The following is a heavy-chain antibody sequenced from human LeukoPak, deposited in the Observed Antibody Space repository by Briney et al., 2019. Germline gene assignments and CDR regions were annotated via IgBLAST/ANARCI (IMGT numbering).Heavy chain of an antibody. D-gene: IGHD3-10*01. V-gene: IGHV3-30*18. CDR2: ISYDGSNK. CDR3: AKDLGEYYYGSGSLSY. J-gene: IGHJ4*02. Sequence: PGGSLRLSCAASGFTFSSYWMHWVRQAPGKGLEWVAVISYDGSNKYYADSVKGRFTISRDNSKNTLYLQMNSLRAEDTAVYYCAKDLGEYYYGSGSLSYWGQGTLVTVSS. CDR1: GFTFSSYW.